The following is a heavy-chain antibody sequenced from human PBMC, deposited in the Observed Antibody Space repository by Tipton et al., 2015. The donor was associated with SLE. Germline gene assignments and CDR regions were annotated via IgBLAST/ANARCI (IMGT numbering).Heavy chain of an antibody. CDR1: GGSISSSSYY. J-gene: IGHJ3*02. D-gene: IGHD5-12*01. CDR2: IYYSGST. V-gene: IGHV4-39*07. Sequence: LRLSCTVSGGSISSSSYYWGWIRQPPGKGLEWIGSIYYSGSTYYNPSLKSRVTISVDTSKNQFSLKLSSVTAADTAVYYCARDEATIGAFDIWGQGTMVTVSS. CDR3: ARDEATIGAFDI.